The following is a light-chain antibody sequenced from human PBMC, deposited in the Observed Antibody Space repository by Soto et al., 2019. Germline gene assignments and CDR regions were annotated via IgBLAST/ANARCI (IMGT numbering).Light chain of an antibody. CDR3: SSYTTSSPLGV. V-gene: IGLV2-14*03. Sequence: QSALTQPASVSGSPGQSITISCTGTSSDVGGYEYVSWYQQHPGKAPKRIIYDVSDRHSGVSNRFSGSKSGNTASLAISGLQAEDEADYYCSSYTTSSPLGVFGTGTKVTVL. CDR2: DVS. J-gene: IGLJ1*01. CDR1: SSDVGGYEY.